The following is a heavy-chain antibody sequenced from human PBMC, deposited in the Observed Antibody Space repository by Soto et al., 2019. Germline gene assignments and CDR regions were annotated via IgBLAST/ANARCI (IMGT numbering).Heavy chain of an antibody. V-gene: IGHV3-15*07. J-gene: IGHJ4*01. Sequence: GGSLRLSCAASGFTFSTAWINWVRQAPGKGLEWVGRIKSKINGGTTDFAASVKGRFAISRDDSTDMVYLQMNSLKPEDTAMYYCTTYFLFTMLSVPFDFRCPGTLVTLSS. D-gene: IGHD3-10*01. CDR3: TTYFLFTMLSVPFDF. CDR1: GFTFSTAW. CDR2: IKSKINGGTT.